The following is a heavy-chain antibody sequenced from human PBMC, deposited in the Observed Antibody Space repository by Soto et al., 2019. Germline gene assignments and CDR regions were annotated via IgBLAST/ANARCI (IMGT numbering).Heavy chain of an antibody. D-gene: IGHD2-2*01. V-gene: IGHV1-58*01. Sequence: ELVQSGPEAREPGTSVKVSCRASGFSFGDSAVQWVRQGRGQRLEWIGWIVVVNGNTNYAQKIEGRVTLTRDASRRTSHMELTSLTSEVTAVYFCAVTDMPFRPLTEPTENGMDVWGQGTTVTVSS. CDR2: IVVVNGNT. CDR1: GFSFGDSA. CDR3: AVTDMPFRPLTEPTENGMDV. J-gene: IGHJ6*02.